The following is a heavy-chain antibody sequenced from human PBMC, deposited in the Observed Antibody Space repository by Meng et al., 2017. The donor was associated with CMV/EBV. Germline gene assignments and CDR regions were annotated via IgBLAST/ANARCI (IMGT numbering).Heavy chain of an antibody. CDR2: IIPIFGTA. CDR3: ASVTGIGWWYFDL. J-gene: IGHJ2*01. D-gene: IGHD1-20*01. V-gene: IGHV1-69*12. CDR1: GRTFSSYA. Sequence: QAQLVQSGAEVKKPGSSVNASCKSSGRTFSSYAISWVRQGPGQGLEWMGGIIPIFGTANYAQKFQGRVTITADESTSTAYMELSSLRSEDTAVYYCASVTGIGWWYFDLWGRGTLVTVSS.